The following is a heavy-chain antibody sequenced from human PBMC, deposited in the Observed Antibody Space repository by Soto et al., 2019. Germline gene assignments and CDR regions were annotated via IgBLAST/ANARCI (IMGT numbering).Heavy chain of an antibody. CDR2: ISGDNGNT. D-gene: IGHD3-3*01. V-gene: IGHV1-18*01. CDR3: TRSARVLARLQRPYYFDQ. CDR1: GYTFSSYG. J-gene: IGHJ4*02. Sequence: QAQLVQSGAEVRRPGASVKVSCKASGYTFSSYGISWVRQAPGQGLEWVGWISGDNGNTSYTQNLQGRVTLTIETSTTTAYMELRSLRSDDTAVYYCTRSARVLARLQRPYYFDQWGQGTLVTVPS.